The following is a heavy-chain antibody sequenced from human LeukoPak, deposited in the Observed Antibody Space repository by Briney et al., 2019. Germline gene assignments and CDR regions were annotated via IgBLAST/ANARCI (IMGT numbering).Heavy chain of an antibody. CDR2: ISDSGGST. J-gene: IGHJ4*02. CDR1: GINLSNYG. Sequence: GGSLRLSCAVSGINLSNYGMSWVRQAPGKGLEWVAGISDSGGSTNYADSVKGRFTISRDNPKNTLYLQMNSLRAEDTAVYFCAKRGVVIRVILVGFHKEAYYFDSWGQGALVTVSS. D-gene: IGHD3-22*01. CDR3: AKRGVVIRVILVGFHKEAYYFDS. V-gene: IGHV3-23*01.